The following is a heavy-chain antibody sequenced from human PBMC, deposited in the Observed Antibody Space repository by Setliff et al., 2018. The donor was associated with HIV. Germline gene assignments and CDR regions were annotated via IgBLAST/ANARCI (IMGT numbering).Heavy chain of an antibody. CDR1: GYNFISYY. Sequence: PGESLKISCKASGYNFISYYIGWVRQMPGKGLEWMGIIYPGDSDTRYGPSFEGQVTISADWSITTAFLQWNSLKASDTAMYYCARRPVSDTFDFWGQGTMVTVSS. CDR2: IYPGDSDT. CDR3: ARRPVSDTFDF. V-gene: IGHV5-51*01. J-gene: IGHJ3*01.